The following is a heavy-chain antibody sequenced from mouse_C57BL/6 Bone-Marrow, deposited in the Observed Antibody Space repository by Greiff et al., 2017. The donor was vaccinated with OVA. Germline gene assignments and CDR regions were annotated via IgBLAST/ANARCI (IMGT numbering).Heavy chain of an antibody. CDR2: IDPETGGT. CDR3: TRGYSDYYAMEY. J-gene: IGHJ4*01. CDR1: GYTFTDYE. V-gene: IGHV1-15*01. D-gene: IGHD2-13*01. Sequence: VQLQQSGAELVRPGASVTLSCKASGYTFTDYEMHWVKQTPVHGLEWIGAIDPETGGTAYNQKFKGKAILTADKSSSTAYMELRSLTSEDSAVYYCTRGYSDYYAMEYWGQGTSVIVSS.